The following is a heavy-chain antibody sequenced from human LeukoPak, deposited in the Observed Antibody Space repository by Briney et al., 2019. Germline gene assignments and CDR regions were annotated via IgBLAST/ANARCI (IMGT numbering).Heavy chain of an antibody. CDR2: LGCINCYT. CDR1: RFTLRNYA. Sequence: GGSLTLSCVASRFTLRNYAMSWLRQPPAKGLEWVSSLGCINCYTYCADSVKGRFSISRDNSKNTLYLQMNSLRAEDTALYYCAKVPSGCYACDFDFWGQGTLVTVSS. J-gene: IGHJ4*02. D-gene: IGHD2-2*01. V-gene: IGHV3-23*01. CDR3: AKVPSGCYACDFDF.